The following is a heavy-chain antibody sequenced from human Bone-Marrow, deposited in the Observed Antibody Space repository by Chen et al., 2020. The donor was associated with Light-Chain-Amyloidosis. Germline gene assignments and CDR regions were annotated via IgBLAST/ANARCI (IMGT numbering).Heavy chain of an antibody. D-gene: IGHD2-2*01. CDR1: GGSISGTSYD. J-gene: IGHJ6*03. Sequence: QLQLQESGPRVVKPSATLSLTCAVSGGSISGTSYDWVWIRQPPGKGLEWIGTFYYTGITYYNPSHKSRVTISVDMSKNQFSLILSSVTAADTAVYHCAREVPAVKKNYMDVWGKGTTVIVSS. CDR2: FYYTGIT. CDR3: AREVPAVKKNYMDV. V-gene: IGHV4-39*07.